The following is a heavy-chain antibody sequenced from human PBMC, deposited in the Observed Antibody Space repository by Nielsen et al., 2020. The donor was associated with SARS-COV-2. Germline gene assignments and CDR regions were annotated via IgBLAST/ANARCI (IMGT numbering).Heavy chain of an antibody. CDR1: GFTFSSNW. V-gene: IGHV3-7*01. CDR3: ARDPSAAAFGVFDY. J-gene: IGHJ4*02. D-gene: IGHD3-10*01. Sequence: GGSLRLSCAASGFTFSSNWMSWVRQAPGKGLEWVANIKQDGSEKYYVDSVKGRFTISRDNAKNSLYLQMNSLRAEDTAVYYCARDPSAAAFGVFDYWGQGTLVTVSS. CDR2: IKQDGSEK.